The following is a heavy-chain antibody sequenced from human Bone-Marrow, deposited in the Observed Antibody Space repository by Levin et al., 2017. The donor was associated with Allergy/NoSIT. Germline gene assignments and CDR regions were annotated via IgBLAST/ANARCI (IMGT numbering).Heavy chain of an antibody. CDR3: AREGVYSRSSYWAKNTAYYYGMDV. Sequence: GGSLRLSCAASGFSFSSHGMHWVRQAPGKGLEWVAVIWHDGSKEYYAGSVKGRFTISRDNSKNTLFLQMDILRAEDTAVYYCAREGVYSRSSYWAKNTAYYYGMDVWGRGTTVTVSS. J-gene: IGHJ6*02. CDR2: IWHDGSKE. V-gene: IGHV3-33*01. CDR1: GFSFSSHG. D-gene: IGHD6-13*01.